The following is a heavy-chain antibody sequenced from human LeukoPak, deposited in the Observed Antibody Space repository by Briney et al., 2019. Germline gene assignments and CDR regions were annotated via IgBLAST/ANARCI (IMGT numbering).Heavy chain of an antibody. CDR2: IYYSGST. V-gene: IGHV4-59*12. J-gene: IGHJ4*02. CDR1: GGSISSYY. D-gene: IGHD5-24*01. Sequence: PSETLSLTCTVSGGSISSYYWSWIRQPPGKGLEWIGYIYYSGSTNYNPSLKSRVTISVDTSKNQFSLKLSSVTAADTAVYYCARGPKISVEMATILDDYWGQGTLVTVSS. CDR3: ARGPKISVEMATILDDY.